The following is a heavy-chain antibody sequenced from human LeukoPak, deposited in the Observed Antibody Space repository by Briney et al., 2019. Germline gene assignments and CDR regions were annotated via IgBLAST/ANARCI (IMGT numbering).Heavy chain of an antibody. V-gene: IGHV3-21*01. CDR2: ISSSSSYI. D-gene: IGHD3-9*01. Sequence: GGSLRLSCAASGFTFSSYSMNWVRQAPGKGLEWVSSISSSSSYIYYADSVKGRFTISRDNAKNSLYLQMNSLRAEDTAVYYCARDRGDITIFPTHVYYYMDVWGKGTTVTVSS. CDR1: GFTFSSYS. J-gene: IGHJ6*03. CDR3: ARDRGDITIFPTHVYYYMDV.